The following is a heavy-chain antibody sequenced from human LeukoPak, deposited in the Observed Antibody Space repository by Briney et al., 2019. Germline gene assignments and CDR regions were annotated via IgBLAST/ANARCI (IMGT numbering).Heavy chain of an antibody. CDR2: IIPIFGTA. J-gene: IGHJ5*02. Sequence: SVKVSCKASGGTFSSYAISWVRQAPGQGLEWMGGIIPIFGTANHAQKFQGRVTITADESTSTAYMELSSLRSEDTAVYYCARDGPQLLWFGESINWFDPWGQGTLVTVSS. D-gene: IGHD3-10*01. CDR1: GGTFSSYA. CDR3: ARDGPQLLWFGESINWFDP. V-gene: IGHV1-69*13.